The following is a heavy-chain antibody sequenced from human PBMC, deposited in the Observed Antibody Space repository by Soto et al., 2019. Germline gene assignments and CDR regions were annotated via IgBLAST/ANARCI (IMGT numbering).Heavy chain of an antibody. CDR2: ISYDGSNK. CDR3: AKDLGGGNSGYSYGMDV. CDR1: GFTFSSYG. Sequence: QVQLVESGGGVVQPGRSLRLSCAASGFTFSSYGMHWVRQAPGKWLEWVAVISYDGSNKYYADSVKGRFTISRDNSKNTLYLQTNSPRAEDTAVYYCAKDLGGGNSGYSYGMDVWGQGTTVTVSS. J-gene: IGHJ6*02. V-gene: IGHV3-30*18. D-gene: IGHD2-21*02.